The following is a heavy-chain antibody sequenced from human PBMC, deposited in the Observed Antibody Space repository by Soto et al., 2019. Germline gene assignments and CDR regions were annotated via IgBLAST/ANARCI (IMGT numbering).Heavy chain of an antibody. CDR3: AKDRHYPRDYFHY. CDR1: GFTFSSSA. D-gene: IGHD3-10*01. J-gene: IGHJ4*02. V-gene: IGHV3-23*04. CDR2: VSANGQGI. Sequence: VQLVESGGGLVQPGRSLRLSCAVSGFTFSSSAISWVRQAPGKGLEWVSAVSANGQGIYYADSVRGRFTISRDNSKNTVFLHMDSLSAEDTAVYYCAKDRHYPRDYFHYWGQGTLVTVSS.